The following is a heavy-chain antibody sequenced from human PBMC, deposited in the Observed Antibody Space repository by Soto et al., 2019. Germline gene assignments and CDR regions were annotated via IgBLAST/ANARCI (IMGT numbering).Heavy chain of an antibody. J-gene: IGHJ4*02. CDR3: TRSAISPYGGLIGPFDY. CDR2: INPANGNT. D-gene: IGHD3-16*02. Sequence: ASVKASCKSTGDTFTAYAMHWVRQAPGQSLEWMGWINPANGNTRYSQKFQGRLTITSDTSANTVYMELSSLTSEDTAMYYCTRSAISPYGGLIGPFDYWGQGNLVTVSS. CDR1: GDTFTAYA. V-gene: IGHV1-3*01.